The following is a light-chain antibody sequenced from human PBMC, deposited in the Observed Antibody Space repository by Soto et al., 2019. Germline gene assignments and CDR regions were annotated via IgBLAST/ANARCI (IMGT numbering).Light chain of an antibody. J-gene: IGLJ1*01. CDR1: SSDVGGYNY. Sequence: QSVLTQPPSASGSPGQSVTISCTGTSSDVGGYNYVSWYQQHPGKAPKLMIYEVSKRPSGVPDRFSGSKSGNTASLTVSGLQAEYEADSYCSSYAASNNHVFGTRTKVTDL. V-gene: IGLV2-8*01. CDR2: EVS. CDR3: SSYAASNNHV.